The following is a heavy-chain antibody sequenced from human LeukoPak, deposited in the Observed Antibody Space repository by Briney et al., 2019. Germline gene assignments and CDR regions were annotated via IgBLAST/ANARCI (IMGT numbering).Heavy chain of an antibody. J-gene: IGHJ4*02. CDR3: ARGRLRLGELSHYYFDY. D-gene: IGHD3-16*02. CDR2: INHSGST. CDR1: GGSISSGSYY. Sequence: PSQTLSLTCTVSGGSISSGSYYWSWIRQPPGKGLEWIGEINHSGSTNYNPSLKSRVTISVDTSKNQFSLKLSSVTAADTAVYYCARGRLRLGELSHYYFDYWGQGTLVTVSS. V-gene: IGHV4-39*07.